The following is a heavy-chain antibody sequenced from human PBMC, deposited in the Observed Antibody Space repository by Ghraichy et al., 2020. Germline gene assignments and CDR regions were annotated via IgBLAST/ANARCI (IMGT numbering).Heavy chain of an antibody. V-gene: IGHV3-7*01. J-gene: IGHJ4*02. CDR3: GTFAYPLGD. CDR2: INQDGSEK. D-gene: IGHD3-10*01. CDR1: GFNFSNYC. Sequence: GESLNISCAASGFNFSNYCIHWVRQAPGKGLEWVAHINQDGSEKAYVASVRGRFTISRDNAKNSLFLQMNSLRAEDTAVYYCGTFAYPLGDWGQGTLVTVSS.